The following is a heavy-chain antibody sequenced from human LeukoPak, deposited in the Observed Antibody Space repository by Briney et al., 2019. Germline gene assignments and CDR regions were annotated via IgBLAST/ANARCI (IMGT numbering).Heavy chain of an antibody. CDR1: GFTFSSYW. CDR3: ARDSPILRYFRFGAFDI. CDR2: IKQDGSEK. D-gene: IGHD3-9*01. J-gene: IGHJ3*02. Sequence: PGGSLRLSCAASGFTFSSYWMSWVRQAPGKGLEWVANIKQDGSEKYYVDSVKGRFTISRDNAKNSLYLQMNSLRAEDTAVYYCARDSPILRYFRFGAFDIWGQGTMVTVSS. V-gene: IGHV3-7*01.